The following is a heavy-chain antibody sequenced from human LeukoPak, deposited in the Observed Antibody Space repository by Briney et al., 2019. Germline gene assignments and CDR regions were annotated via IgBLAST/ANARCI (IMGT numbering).Heavy chain of an antibody. CDR1: SGSITSYY. CDR3: ARDLGQSLPAVMAWAY. CDR2: IYYSGST. D-gene: IGHD2-8*01. V-gene: IGHV4-59*01. J-gene: IGHJ4*02. Sequence: SETLSLTCTVSSGSITSYYWSWIRQSPGKGLEWIGYIYYSGSTNYNPSLKSRVTISVDTSKNQFSLKLSSVTAADTAVYYCARDLGQSLPAVMAWAYWGQGTLVTVSS.